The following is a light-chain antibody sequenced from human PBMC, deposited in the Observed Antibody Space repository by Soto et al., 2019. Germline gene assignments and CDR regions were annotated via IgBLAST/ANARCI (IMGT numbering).Light chain of an antibody. V-gene: IGKV3-11*01. CDR2: DAS. J-gene: IGKJ3*01. CDR3: QQRNTWPFT. Sequence: EILLTQSPATLSLSPGERATLSCRASQDVDSYLAWYQQTPGQAPRLLFYDASNRAPGIPARFSGSGSGTDFTLTISSLAPEDFAVYYCQQRNTWPFTFGPGTKVDIK. CDR1: QDVDSY.